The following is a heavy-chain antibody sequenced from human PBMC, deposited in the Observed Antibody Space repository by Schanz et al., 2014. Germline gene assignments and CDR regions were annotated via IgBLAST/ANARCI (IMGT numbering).Heavy chain of an antibody. V-gene: IGHV1-69*09. Sequence: QVHLVQSGAEVHKPGASLKISCKASGYTFTNFFLHWVRQAPGQGLEWMGKIIPVLNIATYAQRFQGRVSITADTSTNTASMELSSLRSEDTAVYYCARGPSQGYSYGHNIGAYYYGMDVWGQGTTVTVSS. CDR3: ARGPSQGYSYGHNIGAYYYGMDV. J-gene: IGHJ6*02. CDR2: IIPVLNIA. D-gene: IGHD5-18*01. CDR1: GYTFTNFF.